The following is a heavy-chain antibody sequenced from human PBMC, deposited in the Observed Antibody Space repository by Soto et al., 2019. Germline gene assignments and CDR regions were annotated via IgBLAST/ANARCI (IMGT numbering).Heavy chain of an antibody. Sequence: SLSLTCPVSGASISSGGYFWSWIRQHPGKGLEWIGNIYYSGRTYYNPSLESRVAISVDTSKNEFTLKVNSVTAADTAMYYCERFAKEENPKLESWYAFDFWGQGTLVTVSS. J-gene: IGHJ4*02. CDR1: GASISSGGYF. D-gene: IGHD6-13*01. CDR3: ERFAKEENPKLESWYAFDF. CDR2: IYYSGRT. V-gene: IGHV4-31*03.